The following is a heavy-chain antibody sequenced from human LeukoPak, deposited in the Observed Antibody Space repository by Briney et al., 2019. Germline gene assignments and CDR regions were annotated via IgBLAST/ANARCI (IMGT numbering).Heavy chain of an antibody. Sequence: PSQTLSLTCTVSGGSISSGGYYWSWIRQPPGKGLEWIGYIYHSGSTYYNPSLKSRVTISVDRSKNQFSLKLSSVTAADTAVYYCARTYYYDSSGAFDIWGQGTMVTVSS. CDR2: IYHSGST. V-gene: IGHV4-30-2*01. J-gene: IGHJ3*02. CDR1: GGSISSGGYY. D-gene: IGHD3-22*01. CDR3: ARTYYYDSSGAFDI.